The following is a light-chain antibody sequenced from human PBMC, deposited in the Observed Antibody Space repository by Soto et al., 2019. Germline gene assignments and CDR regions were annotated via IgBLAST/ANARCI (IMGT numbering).Light chain of an antibody. Sequence: SVLTQPPSASGTPGHRVTISCSGSTSNIGSNAVNWYQQFPGTAPKLLIFRNDQRPSGVPDRFSGSRSGTSVSLAISGLQSEDEADYYCASWDDSLNGWVFGGGTKVTVL. CDR1: TSNIGSNA. V-gene: IGLV1-44*01. J-gene: IGLJ3*02. CDR2: RND. CDR3: ASWDDSLNGWV.